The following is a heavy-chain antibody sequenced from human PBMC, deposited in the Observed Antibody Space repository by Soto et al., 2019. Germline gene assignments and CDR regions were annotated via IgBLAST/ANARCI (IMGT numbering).Heavy chain of an antibody. Sequence: PSETLSLTCTVSGGSISSGDYYWSWIRQPPGKGLEWIGYIYYSGSTYYNPSLKSRVTISVDTSKNQFSLKLSSVTAADTAVYYCARNLMIVVAPDAFDIWGQGTMVTVSS. J-gene: IGHJ3*02. D-gene: IGHD3-22*01. CDR2: IYYSGST. V-gene: IGHV4-30-4*01. CDR3: ARNLMIVVAPDAFDI. CDR1: GGSISSGDYY.